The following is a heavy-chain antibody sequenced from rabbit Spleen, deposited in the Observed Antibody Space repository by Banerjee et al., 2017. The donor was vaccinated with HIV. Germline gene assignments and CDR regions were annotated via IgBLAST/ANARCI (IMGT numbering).Heavy chain of an antibody. CDR2: INIVTGKT. V-gene: IGHV1S40*01. D-gene: IGHD4-1*01. J-gene: IGHJ4*01. Sequence: QSLEESGGGLVQPEGSLTLTCTASGFSFNNNYYMCWVRQAPGKGLEWIACINIVTGKTVYASWAKGRFTISRTSSTTVTLQMTSLTAADTATYFCARDLAGAIGWNFYLWGQGTLVTVS. CDR3: ARDLAGAIGWNFYL. CDR1: GFSFNNNYY.